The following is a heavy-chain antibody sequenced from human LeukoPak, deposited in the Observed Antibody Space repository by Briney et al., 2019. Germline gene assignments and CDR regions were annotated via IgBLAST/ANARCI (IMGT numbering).Heavy chain of an antibody. V-gene: IGHV2-5*01. D-gene: IGHD3-10*01. J-gene: IGHJ6*03. CDR2: IYWNGDK. CDR1: GFSLSTSGVG. Sequence: ESGPTLVNPTQTLTLTCTFSGFSLSTSGVGVGWVRQPPGKALECLALIYWNGDKRYSPFLRSRLTITKDTSKSQVVLTMTNMDPVDTATYYCTHIPVDYYYGSGSDFYMGVWGKGTTVTISS. CDR3: THIPVDYYYGSGSDFYMGV.